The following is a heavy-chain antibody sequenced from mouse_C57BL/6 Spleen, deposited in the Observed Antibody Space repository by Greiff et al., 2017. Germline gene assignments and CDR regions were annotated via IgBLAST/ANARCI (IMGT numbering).Heavy chain of an antibody. D-gene: IGHD2-4*01. CDR1: GFNIKDDY. Sequence: EVQLQQSGAGLVRPGASVKLSCTASGFNIKDDYMHWVKQRPEQGLEWIGWIDPENGDTEYASKVQGKATITADTSSNTAYLQLSSLTSEDTAVYYCLIYYDSAWFAYWGQGTLVTVSA. CDR3: LIYYDSAWFAY. CDR2: IDPENGDT. J-gene: IGHJ3*01. V-gene: IGHV14-4*01.